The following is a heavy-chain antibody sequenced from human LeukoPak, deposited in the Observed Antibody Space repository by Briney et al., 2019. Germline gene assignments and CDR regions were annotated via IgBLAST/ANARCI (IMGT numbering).Heavy chain of an antibody. CDR3: AKERDYGGFDY. CDR2: IWYDGSNK. J-gene: IGHJ4*02. Sequence: GGSLRLSCAASGFTFSSYGMHWVRQAPGKGLEWVAVIWYDGSNKYYADSVKGRFTISRDNSKNTLYLQMNSLRAEDTAVYYCAKERDYGGFDYWGQGTLVTVSS. D-gene: IGHD4-23*01. CDR1: GFTFSSYG. V-gene: IGHV3-33*06.